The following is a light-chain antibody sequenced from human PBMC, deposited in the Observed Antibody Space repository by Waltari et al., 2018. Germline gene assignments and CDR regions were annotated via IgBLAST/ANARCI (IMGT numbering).Light chain of an antibody. CDR1: SGSVSSTSY. Sequence: QTVVTQEPSLSVSPGGTVTLTCALSSGSVSSTSYATWYQQTPGQCPRTLVYKATSLSSWVPGRFSGSILGNKAALTITGAQADDESDYYCSLYTGSGIWVFGGGTKLTVL. V-gene: IGLV8-61*01. CDR2: KAT. CDR3: SLYTGSGIWV. J-gene: IGLJ3*02.